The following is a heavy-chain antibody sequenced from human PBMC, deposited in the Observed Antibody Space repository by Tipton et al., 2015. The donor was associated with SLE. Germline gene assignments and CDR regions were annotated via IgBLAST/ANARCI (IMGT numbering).Heavy chain of an antibody. V-gene: IGHV3-11*04. D-gene: IGHD4-17*01. J-gene: IGHJ6*02. Sequence: SLRLSCAAFGFTFSDYYMSWIRQAPGKGLEWVSYISSSGSTIYYADSVKGRFTISRDNAKNSLYLQMNSLRAEDTAVYYCARDRTVTTPYYYYGMDVWGQGTTVTVSS. CDR1: GFTFSDYY. CDR3: ARDRTVTTPYYYYGMDV. CDR2: ISSSGSTI.